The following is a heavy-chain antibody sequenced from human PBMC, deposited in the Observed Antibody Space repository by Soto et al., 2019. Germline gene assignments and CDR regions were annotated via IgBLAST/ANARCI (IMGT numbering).Heavy chain of an antibody. CDR2: ISTGSSKT. Sequence: QVQLVESGGGLVKPGGSLRLSCAVSGFTFSDYYMTWIRQAPGKGLEWVSYISTGSSKTNYAVSVKGRFTISRDDAKNSLYLPMNSLRAEETAAYYCARESWSRFAFWGQGTLITVSS. J-gene: IGHJ4*02. CDR1: GFTFSDYY. CDR3: ARESWSRFAF. V-gene: IGHV3-11*05. D-gene: IGHD2-8*02.